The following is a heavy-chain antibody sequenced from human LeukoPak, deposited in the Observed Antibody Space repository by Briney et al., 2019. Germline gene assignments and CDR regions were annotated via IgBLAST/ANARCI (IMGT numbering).Heavy chain of an antibody. D-gene: IGHD3-16*02. Sequence: SETLSLTCTVSGGSISSSSYYWGWIRQPPGKGLEWIGSIYYSGSTYYNPSLKSRVTISVDTSKNQFSLKLSSVTAADTAVYYCARHRYAFDAFDIWGQGTMVTVSP. V-gene: IGHV4-39*01. CDR3: ARHRYAFDAFDI. CDR1: GGSISSSSYY. J-gene: IGHJ3*02. CDR2: IYYSGST.